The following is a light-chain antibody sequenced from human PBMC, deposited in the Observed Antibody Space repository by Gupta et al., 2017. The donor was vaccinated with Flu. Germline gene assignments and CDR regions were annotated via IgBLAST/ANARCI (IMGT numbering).Light chain of an antibody. CDR3: SSYMPGVM. Sequence: QSALPQPGSVSGSPGPSGPISCPGTSRDVGSYNLVSWYQHHPGKAPKPRIYEGIKRPSGVSSRFSGSKSGNTASLTISGLQAEDEADYYCSSYMPGVMFGGGTKLTVL. CDR2: EGI. J-gene: IGLJ3*02. V-gene: IGLV2-23*01. CDR1: SRDVGSYNL.